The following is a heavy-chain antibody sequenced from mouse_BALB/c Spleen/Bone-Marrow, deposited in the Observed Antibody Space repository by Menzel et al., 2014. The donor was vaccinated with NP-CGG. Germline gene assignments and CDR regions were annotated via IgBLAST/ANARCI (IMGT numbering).Heavy chain of an antibody. J-gene: IGHJ3*01. CDR3: ARYGYYDQTEVSFIY. CDR1: GFTFNSYG. D-gene: IGHD2-4*01. V-gene: IGHV5-9-2*01. CDR2: ISGGGSYT. Sequence: EVKLVESGGGLVKSGGSLKLSCAASGFTFNSYGMSWVRQTPEKRLEWVATISGGGSYTFYPDSVKGRFTISRDNAKNNLYLQLSSLRSEDTALYYCARYGYYDQTEVSFIYWGQGTLVTVSA.